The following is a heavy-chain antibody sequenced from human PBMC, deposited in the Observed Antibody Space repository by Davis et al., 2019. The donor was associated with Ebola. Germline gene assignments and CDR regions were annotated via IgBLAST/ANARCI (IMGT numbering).Heavy chain of an antibody. V-gene: IGHV1-18*01. Sequence: ASVKVSCKASGYTFSSYGISWVRQAPGQGLEWMGWISAYSGSTKYELKLQDRVTMTTDTSTSTAYMELRGLRSDDTALYYCARGSSVSVYDDKSRFDYWGQGTQVTVSS. D-gene: IGHD5/OR15-5a*01. J-gene: IGHJ4*02. CDR3: ARGSSVSVYDDKSRFDY. CDR1: GYTFSSYG. CDR2: ISAYSGST.